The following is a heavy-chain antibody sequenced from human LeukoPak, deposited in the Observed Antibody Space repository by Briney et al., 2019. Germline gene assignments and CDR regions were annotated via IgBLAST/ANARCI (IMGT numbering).Heavy chain of an antibody. CDR2: ISSSGSTI. J-gene: IGHJ6*02. D-gene: IGHD2-2*01. V-gene: IGHV3-48*03. CDR3: AREYSDVVPAARPLGMDV. CDR1: GFTFSSYE. Sequence: GGSLRLSCAASGFTFSSYEMNWVRQAPGKGLEWVSYISSSGSTIYYADSVKGRFTISRDNAKNSLYLQMNSLRAEDTAVYYCAREYSDVVPAARPLGMDVWGQGTRSPSP.